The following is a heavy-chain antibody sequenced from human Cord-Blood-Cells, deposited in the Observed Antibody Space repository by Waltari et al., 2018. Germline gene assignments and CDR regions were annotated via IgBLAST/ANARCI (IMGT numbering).Heavy chain of an antibody. CDR1: GGSCSGYY. D-gene: IGHD6-13*01. CDR3: ARRSSSWYGAFDI. Sequence: QVQLQQWGAGLLKPSETLSLTCAVYGGSCSGYYWSWIRQPPGKGLEWIGEINHSGSTNYNPSLKSRVTISVDTSKNQFSLKLSSVTAADTAVYYCARRSSSWYGAFDIWGQGTMVTVSS. J-gene: IGHJ3*02. CDR2: INHSGST. V-gene: IGHV4-34*01.